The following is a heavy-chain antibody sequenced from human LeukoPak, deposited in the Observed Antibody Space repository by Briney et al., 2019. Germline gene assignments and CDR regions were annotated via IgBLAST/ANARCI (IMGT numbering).Heavy chain of an antibody. J-gene: IGHJ6*03. CDR3: ARDRGYCSSTSCHQYYYYMDV. D-gene: IGHD2-2*01. CDR1: GGSISSSSYY. CDR2: IYYSGST. V-gene: IGHV4-39*07. Sequence: GSLRLSCTVSGGSISSSSYYWGWIRQPPGKGLEWIGSIYYSGSTYYNPSLKSRVTISVDTSKNQFSLKLSSVTAADTAVYYCARDRGYCSSTSCHQYYYYMDVWGKGTTVTISS.